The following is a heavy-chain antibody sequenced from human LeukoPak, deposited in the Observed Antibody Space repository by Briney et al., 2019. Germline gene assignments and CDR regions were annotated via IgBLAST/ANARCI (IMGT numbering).Heavy chain of an antibody. J-gene: IGHJ4*02. Sequence: PGGSLKSSCAALGFTFSSYGLNGVGKAPGKGLEWVAVIWYDGSNKYYADSVKGRFTISRDNSKNTLYLQMNSLRAEDTAVYYCARDGSSGWYWVDYWGQGTLVTVSS. CDR2: IWYDGSNK. CDR1: GFTFSSYG. V-gene: IGHV3-33*01. CDR3: ARDGSSGWYWVDY. D-gene: IGHD6-19*01.